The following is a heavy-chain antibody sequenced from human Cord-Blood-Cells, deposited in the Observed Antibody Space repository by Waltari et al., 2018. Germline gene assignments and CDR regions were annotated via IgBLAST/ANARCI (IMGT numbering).Heavy chain of an antibody. V-gene: IGHV4-34*01. Sequence: QVQLQQWGAGLLKPSETLSLTCAVHGGSFRGYYWSWIRQPPGKGLEWIGEINHSGSTNYNPSLKSRVTISVDTSKNQFSLKLSSVTAADTAVYYCARGRGWDIWGQGTMVTVSS. J-gene: IGHJ3*02. CDR2: INHSGST. CDR3: ARGRGWDI. D-gene: IGHD2-15*01. CDR1: GGSFRGYY.